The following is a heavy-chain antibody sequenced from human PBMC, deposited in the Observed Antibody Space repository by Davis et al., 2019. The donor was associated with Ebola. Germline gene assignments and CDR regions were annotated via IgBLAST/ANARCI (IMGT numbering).Heavy chain of an antibody. CDR1: GFTFSSYG. V-gene: IGHV3-33*01. Sequence: GESLKISCAASGFTFSSYGMHWVRQAPGKGLEWVAVIWYDGSNKYYADSVKGRFTISRDNSKNTLYLQMNSLRAEDTAVYYCARAPNYYDSSGNDAFDIWGQGTMVTVSS. D-gene: IGHD3-22*01. CDR2: IWYDGSNK. J-gene: IGHJ3*02. CDR3: ARAPNYYDSSGNDAFDI.